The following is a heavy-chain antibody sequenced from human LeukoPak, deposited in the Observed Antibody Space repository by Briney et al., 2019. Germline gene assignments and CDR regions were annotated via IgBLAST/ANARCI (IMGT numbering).Heavy chain of an antibody. J-gene: IGHJ6*02. CDR3: ARAGTERHMAYYYYGMDV. Sequence: PSETLSLTCAVYGGSFSGYYWSWIRQPPGKGLEWIGEINHSGSTNYNPSLKSRVTISVDTSKNQFSLKLSSVTAADTAVYYCARAGTERHMAYYYYGMDVWGQGTTVTVSS. V-gene: IGHV4-34*01. CDR2: INHSGST. D-gene: IGHD6-13*01. CDR1: GGSFSGYY.